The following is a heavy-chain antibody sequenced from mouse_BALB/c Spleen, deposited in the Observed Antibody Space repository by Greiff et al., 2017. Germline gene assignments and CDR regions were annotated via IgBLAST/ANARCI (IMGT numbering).Heavy chain of an antibody. CDR2: IRNKANGYTT. D-gene: IGHD2-4*01. CDR1: GFTFTDYY. V-gene: IGHV7-3*02. CDR3: ARETSYYDYDSYAMDY. Sequence: EVKLMESGGGLVQPGGSLRLSCATSGFTFTDYYMSWVRQPPGKALEWLGFIRNKANGYTTEYSASVKGRFTISRDNSQSILYLHMNTLRAEDSATYYFARETSYYDYDSYAMDYWGQGTSGTVSS. J-gene: IGHJ4*01.